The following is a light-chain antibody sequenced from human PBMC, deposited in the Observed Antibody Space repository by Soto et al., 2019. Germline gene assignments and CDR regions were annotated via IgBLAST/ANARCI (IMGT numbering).Light chain of an antibody. CDR3: SSYTISSTVV. J-gene: IGLJ2*01. Sequence: QPVLTQPASVSGSPGQSITISCTGTSSDVGGYNYVSWYQQHPGKAPKLMIYDVSNRPSGVSNRFSGSKSGNTASLTISGLHAEDEADYYCSSYTISSTVVFGGRTQLTVL. CDR1: SSDVGGYNY. CDR2: DVS. V-gene: IGLV2-14*01.